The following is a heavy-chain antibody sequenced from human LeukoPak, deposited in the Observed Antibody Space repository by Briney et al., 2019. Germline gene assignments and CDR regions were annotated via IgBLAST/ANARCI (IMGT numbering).Heavy chain of an antibody. CDR1: GGSISRYY. CDR3: ARRLAAAGNEFFDY. J-gene: IGHJ4*02. CDR2: IYYSGST. V-gene: IGHV4-59*01. D-gene: IGHD6-13*01. Sequence: PSEALSLTCTVSGGSISRYYWSWIRQPPGKGLEWIGYIYYSGSTNYNPSLKRRVTISVDTSKNQFSLKLTSVTAADTAVYYCARRLAAAGNEFFDYWGQGTLVTVSS.